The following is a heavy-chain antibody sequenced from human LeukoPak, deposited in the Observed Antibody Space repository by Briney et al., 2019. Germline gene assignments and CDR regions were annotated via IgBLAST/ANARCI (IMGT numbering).Heavy chain of an antibody. Sequence: WASVKVSCKASGYTFTGYYMHWVRQAPGQGLEWMGWINPNSGGTNYAQKFQGRVTMTRDTSISTAYMELSRLRSDDTVVYYCARDINYYGSGSYYDYWGQGTLVTVSS. CDR2: INPNSGGT. CDR3: ARDINYYGSGSYYDY. V-gene: IGHV1-2*02. D-gene: IGHD3-10*01. J-gene: IGHJ4*01. CDR1: GYTFTGYY.